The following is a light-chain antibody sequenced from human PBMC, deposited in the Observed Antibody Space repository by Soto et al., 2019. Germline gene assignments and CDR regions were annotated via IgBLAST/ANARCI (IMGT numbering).Light chain of an antibody. Sequence: IQLTQSPSSLSASVGDRVTITCRASQGISSYLAWYQHTPGKAPKLLIYGASTLQSGVPARFSGSESGAVFTLRISSLQPEDFATYYCQQLNSYPLTFGGGTKVDIK. CDR1: QGISSY. J-gene: IGKJ4*01. V-gene: IGKV1-9*01. CDR2: GAS. CDR3: QQLNSYPLT.